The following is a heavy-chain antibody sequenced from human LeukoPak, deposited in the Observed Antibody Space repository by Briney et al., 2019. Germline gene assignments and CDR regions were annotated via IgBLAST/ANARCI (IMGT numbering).Heavy chain of an antibody. CDR3: ARHRTIYYDSSGYWV. V-gene: IGHV4-34*01. CDR1: GGSFSGYY. CDR2: MYYSGST. D-gene: IGHD3-22*01. J-gene: IGHJ4*02. Sequence: PSETLSLTCAVYGGSFSGYYWSWIRQPPGKGLEWIGSMYYSGSTYYNPSLKSRVTISVDTSKNQFSLKLSSATAADTAVYYCARHRTIYYDSSGYWVWGQGTLVTVSS.